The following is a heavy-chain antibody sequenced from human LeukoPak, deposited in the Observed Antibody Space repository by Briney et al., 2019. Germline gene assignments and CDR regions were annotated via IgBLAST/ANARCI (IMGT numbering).Heavy chain of an antibody. V-gene: IGHV1-69*04. D-gene: IGHD2-15*01. CDR1: GGTFSSHA. CDR3: ATEVVAATRYYYGMDV. Sequence: SVKVSCKASGGTFSSHATSWVRQAPGQGLEWMGRIIPILGIANYAQKFQGRVTITADKSTSTAYMELSSLRSEDTAVYYCATEVVAATRYYYGMDVWGQGTTVTVSS. J-gene: IGHJ6*02. CDR2: IIPILGIA.